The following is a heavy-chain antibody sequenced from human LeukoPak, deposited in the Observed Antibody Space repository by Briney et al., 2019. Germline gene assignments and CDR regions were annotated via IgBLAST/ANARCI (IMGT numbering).Heavy chain of an antibody. CDR2: ISAYNGNT. CDR1: GYTFTSYG. D-gene: IGHD3-16*01. Sequence: GASVKVSFKASGYTFTSYGISWVRQAPGQGLEWMGWISAYNGNTNYAQKLQGRVTMTTDTSTSTAYMELRSLRSDDTAVYYCARHVGMITFGGVINWFDPWGQGTLVTVSS. J-gene: IGHJ5*02. V-gene: IGHV1-18*01. CDR3: ARHVGMITFGGVINWFDP.